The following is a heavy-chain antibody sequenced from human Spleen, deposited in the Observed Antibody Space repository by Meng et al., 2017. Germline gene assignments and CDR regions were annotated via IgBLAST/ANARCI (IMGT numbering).Heavy chain of an antibody. V-gene: IGHV1-2*06. J-gene: IGHJ4*02. CDR1: GYTFTDYY. Sequence: QVQLVQSGSELKKPGASVQVSCKASGYTFTDYYIHWVRQAPGQGLEWMGRISPNSGGTDYVQKFQDRVTMTRDTSISTAYMELSRLTSDDTAVYYCARDLRAANYYGPDHRDYWGQGTLVTVSS. CDR3: ARDLRAANYYGPDHRDY. CDR2: ISPNSGGT. D-gene: IGHD3-10*01.